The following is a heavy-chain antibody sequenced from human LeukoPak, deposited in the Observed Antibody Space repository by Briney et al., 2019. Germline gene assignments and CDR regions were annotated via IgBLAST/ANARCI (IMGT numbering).Heavy chain of an antibody. CDR2: ISYDGSNK. CDR1: GFTFSSYG. CDR3: AKDQESSGWDY. V-gene: IGHV3-30*18. J-gene: IGHJ4*02. Sequence: GRSLRLCCAASGFTFSSYGMHWVRQAAGKGLEWVAVISYDGSNKYYADSVKGRFAISRDNSKNTLYLQMNSLRAEDTAVYYCAKDQESSGWDYWGQGTLVTVSS. D-gene: IGHD6-19*01.